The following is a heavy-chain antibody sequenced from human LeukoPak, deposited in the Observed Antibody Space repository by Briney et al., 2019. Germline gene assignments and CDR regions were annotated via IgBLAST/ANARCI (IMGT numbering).Heavy chain of an antibody. CDR3: ARGRIALDIVVVVAATRNYFDY. J-gene: IGHJ4*02. CDR1: GGSISSSSYY. D-gene: IGHD2-15*01. V-gene: IGHV4-39*07. Sequence: SETLSLTCTVSGGSISSSSYYWGWIRQPPGKGLEWIGSIYYSGSTYYNPSLKSRVTISVDTSKNQFSLKLSSVTAADTAVYYCARGRIALDIVVVVAATRNYFDYWGQGTLVTVSS. CDR2: IYYSGST.